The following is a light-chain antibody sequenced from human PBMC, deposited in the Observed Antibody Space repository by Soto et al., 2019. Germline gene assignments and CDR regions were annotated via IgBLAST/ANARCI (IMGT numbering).Light chain of an antibody. J-gene: IGKJ2*01. Sequence: EIVLTQSPGTLSLSPGERATLSCRASQSVNSNYLAGYQQKPGQVPRPLIYGASIRAAGVPDRLSGSGSGTDFTLTISSLEPEDYAVYYCQQYGTSPHTFGQGTKLEIK. CDR3: QQYGTSPHT. V-gene: IGKV3-20*01. CDR2: GAS. CDR1: QSVNSNY.